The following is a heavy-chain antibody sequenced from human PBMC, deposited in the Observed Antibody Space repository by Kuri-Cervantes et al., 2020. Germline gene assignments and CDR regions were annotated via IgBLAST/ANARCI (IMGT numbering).Heavy chain of an antibody. V-gene: IGHV4-59*01. J-gene: IGHJ4*02. CDR2: IYYSGST. D-gene: IGHD3-22*01. CDR3: ARMYYYDSSGYYPQGAFDY. CDR1: GGSISSYY. Sequence: SETLSLTCTVSGGSISSYYWSWIRQPPGKGLEWIGYIYYSGSTNYNPSLKSRVTISVDTSKNRFSLKLSSVTAADKAVYYCARMYYYDSSGYYPQGAFDYWGQGTLVTVSS.